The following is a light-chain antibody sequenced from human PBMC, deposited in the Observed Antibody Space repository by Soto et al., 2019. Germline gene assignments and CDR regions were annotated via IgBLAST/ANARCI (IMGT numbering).Light chain of an antibody. CDR2: DAS. Sequence: DIQMTQSPSSLSASVGDRVTITCQASQDISSSLNWYQQKPGKAPSLLIYDASRLQAGVPSRFSGSGSGADFTLTISSLQHEDIGTYYCQQYDKLPLTFGGGTKVDNK. CDR1: QDISSS. V-gene: IGKV1-33*01. J-gene: IGKJ4*01. CDR3: QQYDKLPLT.